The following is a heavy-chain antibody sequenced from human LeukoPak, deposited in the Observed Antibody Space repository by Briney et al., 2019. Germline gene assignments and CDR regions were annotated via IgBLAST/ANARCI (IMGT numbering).Heavy chain of an antibody. CDR2: IYYSGST. Sequence: SETLSLTCTVSGGSINSGAYYWSWIRQHPGKGLEWIGYIYYSGSTYYNPSLKSRVTISVDTSRNQFSLKLSSVTAADTAVYYCARSSGYWNFDYWGQGTLVTVSS. V-gene: IGHV4-31*03. J-gene: IGHJ4*02. CDR1: GGSINSGAYY. D-gene: IGHD3-22*01. CDR3: ARSSGYWNFDY.